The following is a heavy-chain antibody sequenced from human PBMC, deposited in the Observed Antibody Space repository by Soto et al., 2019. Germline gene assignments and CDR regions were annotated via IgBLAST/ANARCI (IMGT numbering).Heavy chain of an antibody. V-gene: IGHV3-23*01. CDR2: ISGSGDST. Sequence: EVQLLESGGNLVQPGGSLRLSCAASGFTFSNYAMSSVRQAPGKGLEWVSVISGSGDSTYYADSVKGRFTISRDTSKTALYLQMNGLRAEDTAVYYCAKRTSGWYFDYWGQGDLVTVSS. CDR1: GFTFSNYA. J-gene: IGHJ4*02. D-gene: IGHD6-19*01. CDR3: AKRTSGWYFDY.